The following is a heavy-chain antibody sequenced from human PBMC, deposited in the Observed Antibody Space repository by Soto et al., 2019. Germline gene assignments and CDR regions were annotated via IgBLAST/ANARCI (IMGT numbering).Heavy chain of an antibody. CDR2: IYYSGST. CDR1: GGSISSGNSY. J-gene: IGHJ4*02. CDR3: ARDSPRGGSYPKYYFDY. Sequence: PSETLSLTCTVSGGSISSGNSYWSWFRQPPGKGLEWIGYIYYSGSTYYNPSLKSRVTISVDTSKNQFSLKLSSVTAADTAVYYCARDSPRGGSYPKYYFDYWGQGTLVTVSS. V-gene: IGHV4-30-4*01. D-gene: IGHD1-26*01.